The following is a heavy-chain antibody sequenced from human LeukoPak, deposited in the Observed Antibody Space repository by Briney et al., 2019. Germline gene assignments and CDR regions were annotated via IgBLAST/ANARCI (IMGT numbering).Heavy chain of an antibody. CDR1: GFTFSSYG. CDR2: ISYDGSNK. V-gene: IGHV3-30*18. Sequence: GGSLRLSCAASGFTFSSYGMHWVRQAPGKGLEWVAVISYDGSNKYYADSVKGRFTISRDNSKNTLYLQTNSLRAEDTAVYYCAKVSGAPRDYYYYGMDVWGQGTTVTVSS. D-gene: IGHD3-10*01. J-gene: IGHJ6*02. CDR3: AKVSGAPRDYYYYGMDV.